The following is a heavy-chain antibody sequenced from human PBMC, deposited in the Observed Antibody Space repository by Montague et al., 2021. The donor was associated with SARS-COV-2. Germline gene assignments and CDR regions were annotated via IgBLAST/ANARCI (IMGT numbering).Heavy chain of an antibody. CDR2: THFSEST. V-gene: IGHV4-59*12. D-gene: IGHD5-12*01. CDR1: GGSLSGYY. CDR3: ARVTAYDHVYY. Sequence: SETLSLTCTASGGSLSGYYWNWIRQPQAQGLEWNGFTHFSESTNXNPTLKSRLNMSLDTSKNQFSLTLNSVTAADTAIYYCARVTAYDHVYYWGQGAPVTVAS. J-gene: IGHJ4*02.